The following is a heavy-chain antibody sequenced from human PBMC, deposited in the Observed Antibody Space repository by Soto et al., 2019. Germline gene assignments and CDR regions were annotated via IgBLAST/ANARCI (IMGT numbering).Heavy chain of an antibody. CDR3: AREGYCSSTSCLYYYYYMDV. CDR2: IKQDGSEK. Sequence: GGSLRLSCAASGFTFSSYWMSWVRQAPGKGLEWVANIKQDGSEKYYVDSVKGRFTISRDNAKNSLYLQMNSLRAEDTAVYYCAREGYCSSTSCLYYYYYMDVWGKGTTVTVSS. J-gene: IGHJ6*03. V-gene: IGHV3-7*01. D-gene: IGHD2-2*01. CDR1: GFTFSSYW.